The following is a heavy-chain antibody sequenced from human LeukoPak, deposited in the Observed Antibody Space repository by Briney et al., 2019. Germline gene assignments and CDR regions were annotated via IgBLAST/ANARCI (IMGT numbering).Heavy chain of an antibody. J-gene: IGHJ4*02. CDR1: GFTFSSYA. CDR3: ARAKPKNMVRGLIMRRESRYYFDY. Sequence: QTGGSLRLSCAASGFTFSSYAMSWVRQAPGKGLEWVSAISGSGGSTYYADSVKGRFTISRDNSKSTLYIQVNSLRAEDTAVYYCARAKPKNMVRGLIMRRESRYYFDYWGQGTLVTVSS. CDR2: ISGSGGST. D-gene: IGHD3-10*01. V-gene: IGHV3-23*01.